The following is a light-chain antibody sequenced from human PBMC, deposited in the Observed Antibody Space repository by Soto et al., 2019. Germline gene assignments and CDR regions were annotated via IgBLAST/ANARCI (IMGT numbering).Light chain of an antibody. J-gene: IGLJ3*02. V-gene: IGLV2-14*01. CDR2: EVS. CDR3: SSYTSSITRV. CDR1: SSDVGGYNY. Sequence: QSALTQPASVSGSPGQSITISCTGNSSDVGGYNYVSWYQQHPGKAPKLMIYEVSNRPSGVSNRFSGSKSGNTASLTISGLQAEDEADYYCSSYTSSITRVFGGGTKLTVL.